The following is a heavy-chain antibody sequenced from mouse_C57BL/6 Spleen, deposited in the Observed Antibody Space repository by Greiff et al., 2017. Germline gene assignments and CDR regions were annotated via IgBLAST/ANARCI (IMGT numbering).Heavy chain of an antibody. J-gene: IGHJ3*01. Sequence: EVQLQQSGPELVKPGASVKISCKASGYTFTDYYMNWVKQSHGKSLEWIGDINPNNGGTSYNQKFKGKATLTVDKSSSTAYTELRSLTSEDSAVYYCARPLLLEGFAYWGQGTLVTVSA. CDR2: INPNNGGT. D-gene: IGHD1-1*01. CDR3: ARPLLLEGFAY. V-gene: IGHV1-26*01. CDR1: GYTFTDYY.